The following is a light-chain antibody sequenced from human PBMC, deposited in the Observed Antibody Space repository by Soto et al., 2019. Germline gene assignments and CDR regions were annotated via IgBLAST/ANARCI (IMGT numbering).Light chain of an antibody. J-gene: IGKJ4*01. CDR1: QGINDF. CDR3: QQYHSYPVP. V-gene: IGKV1-16*02. Sequence: DIQMTQSPSSLSASVGDTVTITCRASQGINDFLAWFQQKPGKAPKPLISAASSLQSGVPSKFSGSGSDRDFTLTISSLQPEDSATYYCQQYHSYPVPFGGGTKVEIK. CDR2: AAS.